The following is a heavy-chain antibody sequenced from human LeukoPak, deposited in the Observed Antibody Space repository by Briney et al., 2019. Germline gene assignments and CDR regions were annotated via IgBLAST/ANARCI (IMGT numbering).Heavy chain of an antibody. CDR3: ARESFKAFDP. V-gene: IGHV4-39*07. Sequence: KSSETLSLTCTVSGGSISSSSYYWGWPRQPPGKGLEWIGSIYYSGSTYYNPSLKSRVTISVDTSKNQFSLKLSSVTAADTAVYYCARESFKAFDPWGQGTLVTVSS. CDR1: GGSISSSSYY. J-gene: IGHJ5*02. CDR2: IYYSGST.